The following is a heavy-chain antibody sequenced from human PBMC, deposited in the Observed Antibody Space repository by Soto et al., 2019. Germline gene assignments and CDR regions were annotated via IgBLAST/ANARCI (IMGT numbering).Heavy chain of an antibody. D-gene: IGHD6-19*01. CDR1: GFTFRSYA. J-gene: IGHJ3*02. Sequence: EVQLLESGGGLVQPGGSLRLSCAASGFTFRSYAMSWVRQAPGKGLEWVSAISGSGGSTYYADSVKGRFTISRDNSKNTLYLQMNSVRAEVTAVYYCAKGFTRGWLVKCGDAFDIWGQGTMVTVSS. CDR2: ISGSGGST. V-gene: IGHV3-23*01. CDR3: AKGFTRGWLVKCGDAFDI.